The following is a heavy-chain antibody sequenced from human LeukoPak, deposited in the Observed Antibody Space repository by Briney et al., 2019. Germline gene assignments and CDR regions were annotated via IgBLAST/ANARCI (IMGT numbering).Heavy chain of an antibody. CDR2: ISAYNGNT. D-gene: IGHD3-9*01. Sequence: ASVKVSCKASGYTFTSYGISWVRQAPGQGLEWMGWISAYNGNTNYAQKLQGRVTMTTNTSTSTAYMELRSLRSDDTAVYYCARDRTYDILTGYSFKLDYWGQGTLVTVSS. V-gene: IGHV1-18*01. J-gene: IGHJ4*02. CDR3: ARDRTYDILTGYSFKLDY. CDR1: GYTFTSYG.